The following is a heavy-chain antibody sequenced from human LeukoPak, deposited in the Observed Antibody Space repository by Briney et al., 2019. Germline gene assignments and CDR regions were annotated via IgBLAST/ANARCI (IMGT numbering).Heavy chain of an antibody. CDR1: GGSISSGGYY. CDR2: IYHSGST. J-gene: IGHJ5*02. D-gene: IGHD2-2*01. CDR3: ARGSRGKYCSSTSCLNWFDP. Sequence: PSETLSLTCTVSGGSISSGGYYWSWIRQPPGKGLEWLGYIYHSGSTYYNPSLKSRVTISVDRSKNQFSLKLSSVTAADTAVYYCARGSRGKYCSSTSCLNWFDPWGQGTLVTVSS. V-gene: IGHV4-30-2*01.